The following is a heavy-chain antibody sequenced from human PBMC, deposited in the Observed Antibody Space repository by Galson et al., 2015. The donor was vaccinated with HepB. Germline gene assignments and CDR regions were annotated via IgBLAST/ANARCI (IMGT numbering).Heavy chain of an antibody. D-gene: IGHD2-8*01. J-gene: IGHJ5*02. V-gene: IGHV4-39*01. CDR2: INYSGNT. CDR1: GGSIRSSSLS. CDR3: ATHVYCFNGVCQGGHKWFDP. Sequence: SETLSLTCTVSGGSIRSSSLSWAWIRQPPGKGLQWIGSINYSGNTYYNAPLMSRVTVSVDTSKNQFSLKLSSVTAADTAVYYCATHVYCFNGVCQGGHKWFDPWGQGTLVTVSS.